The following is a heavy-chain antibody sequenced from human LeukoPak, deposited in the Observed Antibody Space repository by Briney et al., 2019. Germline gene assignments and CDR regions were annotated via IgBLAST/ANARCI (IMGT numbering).Heavy chain of an antibody. CDR3: ATRRDGYNYGFDY. D-gene: IGHD5-24*01. CDR1: GFTFSSYG. J-gene: IGHJ4*02. Sequence: GGSLRLSCAASGFTFSSYGMSWVRQAPGKGLEWVSAITATSSSTHDADSVQGRFTISRDNSKNTLYLQMNSLRPEDTAIYYCATRRDGYNYGFDYWGQGTLVTVSS. CDR2: ITATSSST. V-gene: IGHV3-23*01.